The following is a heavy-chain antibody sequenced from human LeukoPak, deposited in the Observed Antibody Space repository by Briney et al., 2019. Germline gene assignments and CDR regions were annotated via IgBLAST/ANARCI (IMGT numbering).Heavy chain of an antibody. V-gene: IGHV3-74*01. CDR2: ISSDGTTT. Sequence: GGSLRLSCADSGSTFSNDWMHWVRRAPGKGLVWVSRISSDGTTTNYADSVKGRFTISRDNAKHTLYLQMDSLRAEDTAVYYCAGRWSFDYWGQGTLVTVSS. J-gene: IGHJ4*02. D-gene: IGHD2-15*01. CDR1: GSTFSNDW. CDR3: AGRWSFDY.